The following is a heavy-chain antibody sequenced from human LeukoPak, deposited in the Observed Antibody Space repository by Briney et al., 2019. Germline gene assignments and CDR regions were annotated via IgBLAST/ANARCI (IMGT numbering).Heavy chain of an antibody. D-gene: IGHD3-16*01. V-gene: IGHV3-23*01. CDR3: AKDWGEYFDYVWGSFTSFDS. J-gene: IGHJ4*02. CDR1: GFPFSIYG. Sequence: PGGSLRLSCAGSGFPFSIYGMNWVRQAPGKGLEWVSGISPGGGPTYYADSVKGRFTISRDDSKNTLYLQMNNLRAEDTAVYYCAKDWGEYFDYVWGSFTSFDSWGQGTLVTVSS. CDR2: ISPGGGPT.